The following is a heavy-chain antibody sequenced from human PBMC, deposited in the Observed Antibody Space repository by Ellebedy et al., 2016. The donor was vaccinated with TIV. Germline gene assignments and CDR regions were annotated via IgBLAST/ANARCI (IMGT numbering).Heavy chain of an antibody. CDR2: INQDGSEK. Sequence: GESLKISCAASGFTFTTFWMSWVRQAPGKGLEWVGNINQDGSEKCYGDSVKGRFTISRDNAKNSVYLQMNSLRAEDTAVYYCAVQGPAARQADWGQGTLVTVSS. CDR3: AVQGPAARQAD. V-gene: IGHV3-7*02. CDR1: GFTFTTFW. J-gene: IGHJ4*02. D-gene: IGHD6-6*01.